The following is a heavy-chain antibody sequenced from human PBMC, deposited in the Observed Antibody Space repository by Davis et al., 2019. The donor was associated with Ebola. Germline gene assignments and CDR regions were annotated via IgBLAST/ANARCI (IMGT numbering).Heavy chain of an antibody. CDR2: INHSGST. CDR3: ARDIVATRYGMDV. J-gene: IGHJ6*02. Sequence: MPGGSLRPSCPVYGGSFSGYYWSWIRQPPRKGLEWIGQINHSGSTNYNPSLKSRVTISVDTSKNQFSLKLSSVTAADTAVYYCARDIVATRYGMDVWGQGTTVTVSS. V-gene: IGHV4-34*01. D-gene: IGHD5-12*01. CDR1: GGSFSGYY.